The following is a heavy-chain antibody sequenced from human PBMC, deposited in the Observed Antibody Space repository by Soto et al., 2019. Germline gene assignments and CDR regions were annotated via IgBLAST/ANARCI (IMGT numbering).Heavy chain of an antibody. CDR2: VTGSGGTT. CDR1: GITFSVYA. CDR3: ALLSGYTSGWQQF. D-gene: IGHD6-19*01. Sequence: GGSLRLSCAASGITFSVYAMTWVRQAPGQGLEWVSAVTGSGGTTYYADSVKGRFTISRDNSRNTLYLQMNSLRAEDTAVYSCALLSGYTSGWQQFWGQGTLVTVSS. V-gene: IGHV3-23*01. J-gene: IGHJ4*02.